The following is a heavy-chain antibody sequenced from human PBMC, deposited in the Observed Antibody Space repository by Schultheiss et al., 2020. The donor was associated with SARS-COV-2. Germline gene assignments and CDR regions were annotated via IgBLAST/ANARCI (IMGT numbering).Heavy chain of an antibody. CDR1: GFTFSSYA. J-gene: IGHJ4*02. CDR2: ISGSGGST. D-gene: IGHD2-2*01. CDR3: AREPPSRG. Sequence: GESLKISCAASGFTFSSYAMSWVRQAPGKGLEWVSAISGSGGSTYYADSVKGRFTISRDNAKNSLYLQMNSLRDEDTAVYYCAREPPSRGWGQGTLVTVSS. V-gene: IGHV3-23*01.